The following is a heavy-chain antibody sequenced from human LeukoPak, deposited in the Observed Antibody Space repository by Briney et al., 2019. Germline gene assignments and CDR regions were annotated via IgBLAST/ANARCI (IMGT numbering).Heavy chain of an antibody. V-gene: IGHV4-59*01. CDR3: ARRLGLRAPFDY. D-gene: IGHD3-16*01. Sequence: SETLSLTCTVSGDSITTDHWTWLRQPPGKGLEWMGSIQDSGRTNYNPTLQSRVTISADRSESRFSLRLNSVTTADTAVYYCARRLGLRAPFDYWGQGTLATVSS. CDR1: GDSITTDH. J-gene: IGHJ4*02. CDR2: IQDSGRT.